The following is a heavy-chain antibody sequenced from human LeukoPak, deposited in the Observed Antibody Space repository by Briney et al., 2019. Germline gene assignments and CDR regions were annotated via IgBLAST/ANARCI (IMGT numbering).Heavy chain of an antibody. CDR2: ITHNGGTQ. D-gene: IGHD1-26*01. CDR1: GFTFSSYA. J-gene: IGHJ4*02. Sequence: GRSLRLSCAASGFTFSSYAIHWVRQVPGEGLEWVAIITHNGGTQYYADSVKGRFTTSRDNSQSTVFLQMNSLRPEDTAVYYCARDAQSGAFSDFDYWGQGTLVTVSS. CDR3: ARDAQSGAFSDFDY. V-gene: IGHV3-30-3*01.